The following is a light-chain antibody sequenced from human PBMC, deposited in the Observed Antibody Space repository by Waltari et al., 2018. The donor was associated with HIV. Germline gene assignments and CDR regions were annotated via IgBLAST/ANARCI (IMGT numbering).Light chain of an antibody. CDR2: TAS. CDR3: QRLNSYRFT. CDR1: QGISSY. V-gene: IGKV1-9*01. Sequence: DSQLTQSPSFLSASVGDRVTITCRASQGISSYLAWSQQKPGKAPKLLIYTASLLQSGVPSRFSGSGSGTEFTLTISSLQPEDFATYYCQRLNSYRFTFGPGTKVDIK. J-gene: IGKJ3*01.